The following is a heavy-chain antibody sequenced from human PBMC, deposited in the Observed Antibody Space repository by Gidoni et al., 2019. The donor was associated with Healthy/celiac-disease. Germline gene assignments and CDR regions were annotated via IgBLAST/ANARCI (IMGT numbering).Heavy chain of an antibody. Sequence: QLQLQESGPGLVKPSETLSLTCTVSGGSISSSSYYWGWIRQPPGKGLEWIGSIYYSGSTYYNPSLKSRVTISVDTSKNQFSLKLSSVTAADTAVYYCARHAPWYGGYRFGYWGQGTLVTVSS. J-gene: IGHJ4*02. CDR2: IYYSGST. D-gene: IGHD5-12*01. V-gene: IGHV4-39*01. CDR1: GGSISSSSYY. CDR3: ARHAPWYGGYRFGY.